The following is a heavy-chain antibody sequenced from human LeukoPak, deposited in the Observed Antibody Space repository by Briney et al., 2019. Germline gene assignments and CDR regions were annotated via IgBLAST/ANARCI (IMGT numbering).Heavy chain of an antibody. CDR3: ARVTRDDDAFDI. CDR2: ISSSSSYI. V-gene: IGHV3-21*01. Sequence: GGSLRLSCAASGFPFSSYSMNWVRQAPGKGLEWVSSISSSSSYIYYADSVKGRFTISRDNAKNSLYLQMNSLRAEDTAVYYCARVTRDDDAFDIWGQGTMVTVSS. J-gene: IGHJ3*02. CDR1: GFPFSSYS.